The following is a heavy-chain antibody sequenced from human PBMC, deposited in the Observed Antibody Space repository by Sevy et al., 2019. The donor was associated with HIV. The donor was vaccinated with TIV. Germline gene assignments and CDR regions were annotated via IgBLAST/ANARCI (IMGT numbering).Heavy chain of an antibody. CDR3: VKNTASAGTGGFDY. D-gene: IGHD6-13*01. CDR1: GFTFSDYG. V-gene: IGHV3-30*02. J-gene: IGHJ4*02. CDR2: IGYNGADR. Sequence: GGTLRLSCTTSGFTFSDYGMHWVRQAPGKGLEWVTFIGYNGADRYYSASVKGRFAISRDNSKNTLLLQMNSLRAEDTAIYYCVKNTASAGTGGFDYWGQGALVTVSS.